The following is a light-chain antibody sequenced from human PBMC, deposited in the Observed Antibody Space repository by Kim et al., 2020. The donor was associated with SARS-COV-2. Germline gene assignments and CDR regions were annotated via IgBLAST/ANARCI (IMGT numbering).Light chain of an antibody. CDR2: KAS. Sequence: DIQMTQSPSTLSASVGDRVTITCRASQSITSWMAWYQQKPGKAPNLLIYKASTLESGVPSRFSGSGSGTEFTLTISGLQPDDFATYYCQQYNSFSGTFGQGTKVDIK. V-gene: IGKV1-5*03. J-gene: IGKJ1*01. CDR3: QQYNSFSGT. CDR1: QSITSW.